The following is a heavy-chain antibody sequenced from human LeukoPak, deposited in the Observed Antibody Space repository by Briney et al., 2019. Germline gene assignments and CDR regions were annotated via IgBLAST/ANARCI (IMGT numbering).Heavy chain of an antibody. CDR2: TNHRGST. J-gene: IGHJ3*02. V-gene: IGHV4-34*01. CDR3: AREISWARGAFDI. CDR1: GFSFSSYE. Sequence: GSLRLSCAASGFSFSSYEMNWVRQAPGRGLEWIGETNHRGSTNYNPSLKSRVTISVDTSKNHFSLKLSSVTAADTAVYYCAREISWARGAFDIWGQGTKVTVSS. D-gene: IGHD6-13*01.